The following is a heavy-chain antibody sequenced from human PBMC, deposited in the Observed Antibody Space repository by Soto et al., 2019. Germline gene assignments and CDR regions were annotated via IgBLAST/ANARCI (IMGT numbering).Heavy chain of an antibody. CDR1: GYAFTKYI. CDR3: ARAANCSSSTGCYSQWFAP. Sequence: QVLLVQSGAEVKKPGASVKVSCKASGYAFTKYIMHWVRQAPGQRPEWMGWINTDNGSTRYSQKFKGRVTIVRDISATTAYMELGSLRSDDTAVYYCARAANCSSSTGCYSQWFAPWGQGTLVTVSS. V-gene: IGHV1-3*04. D-gene: IGHD2-2*02. CDR2: INTDNGST. J-gene: IGHJ5*02.